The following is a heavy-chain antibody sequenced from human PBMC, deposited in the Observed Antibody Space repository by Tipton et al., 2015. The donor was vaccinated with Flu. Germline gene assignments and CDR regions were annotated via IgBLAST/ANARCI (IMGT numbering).Heavy chain of an antibody. D-gene: IGHD3-22*01. CDR1: NGPINYFY. V-gene: IGHV4-4*07. J-gene: IGHJ5*02. Sequence: TLSLTCSVSNGPINYFYWSWIRQPAGKGLEWIGRIYPSGGTDYNPSLGGRVTMSVDTANSQVSLKLTSVTAADAAVYYCARINQSGYYYCLSWGQGTKVTVSA. CDR3: ARINQSGYYYCLS. CDR2: IYPSGGT.